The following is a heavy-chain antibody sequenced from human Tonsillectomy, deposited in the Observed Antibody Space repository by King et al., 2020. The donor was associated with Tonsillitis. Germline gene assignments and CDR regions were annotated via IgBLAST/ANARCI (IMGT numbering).Heavy chain of an antibody. V-gene: IGHV4-4*07. CDR2: IHTSGST. Sequence: MQLQESGPGLVKPSETLSLTCTVSVASMSSSYWSWIRQPADKGLEWIGRIHTSGSTNYNPSLESRVTMSVDTSKNQFSLKLTSMTAADTAVYFCARDQPVGSTRFDYWGQGILVTVSS. CDR3: ARDQPVGSTRFDY. D-gene: IGHD2-2*01. J-gene: IGHJ4*02. CDR1: VASMSSSY.